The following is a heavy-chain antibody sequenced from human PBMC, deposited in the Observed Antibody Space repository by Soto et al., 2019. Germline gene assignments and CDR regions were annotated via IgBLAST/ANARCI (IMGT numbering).Heavy chain of an antibody. V-gene: IGHV3-30*03. CDR2: ISYDGSNE. CDR3: TTAYGDYAYYYYGMDV. J-gene: IGHJ6*02. D-gene: IGHD4-17*01. Sequence: GGSLRLSCAVSGFTFSSYGMHWVRQAPGKGLEWVAHISYDGSNEHYVDSVKGRFTISRDNSKNTLYLQMNSLRAEDTAVYYCTTAYGDYAYYYYGMDVWGQGTTVTVSS. CDR1: GFTFSSYG.